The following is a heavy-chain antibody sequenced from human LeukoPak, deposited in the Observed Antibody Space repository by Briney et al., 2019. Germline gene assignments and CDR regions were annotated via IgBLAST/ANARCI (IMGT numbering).Heavy chain of an antibody. CDR1: GYTFTSYG. Sequence: ASVKVSCKTSGYTFTSYGINWVRQATGHGLEWMGWLNPNSGNTGYAQKFKGRVTITRNTSINTAYMERSSLRSEDTAVYYCARMTVSGRDNWFDPWGQGTLVTVSS. CDR2: LNPNSGNT. D-gene: IGHD6-19*01. J-gene: IGHJ5*02. CDR3: ARMTVSGRDNWFDP. V-gene: IGHV1-8*03.